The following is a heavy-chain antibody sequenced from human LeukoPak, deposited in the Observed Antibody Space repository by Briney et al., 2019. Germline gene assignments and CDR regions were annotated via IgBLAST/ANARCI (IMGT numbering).Heavy chain of an antibody. Sequence: ASVKVSCKASGYTFTAYYIHWVRQAPGQGLEWMGWINPHSGGTNYAQKFQGRVTMTRDTSISTAYMELSSLRSDDTAVYYCAAGPIKDFWSGYSYYYGMDVWGQGTMVTVSS. V-gene: IGHV1-2*02. D-gene: IGHD3-3*01. CDR1: GYTFTAYY. J-gene: IGHJ6*02. CDR3: AAGPIKDFWSGYSYYYGMDV. CDR2: INPHSGGT.